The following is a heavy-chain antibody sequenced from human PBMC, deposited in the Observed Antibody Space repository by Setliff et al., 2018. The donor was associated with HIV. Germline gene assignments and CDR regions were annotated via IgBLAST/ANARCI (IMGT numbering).Heavy chain of an antibody. Sequence: SETLSLTCSVSTDSFSNFHWSWIRQPAGKGLEWVGRMYISGSTSYNPSLKSRVTMSLDTSKNQFSLQLSSVTPEDTAVYYCVRGYFQGGFAYWGPGTLVTVSS. V-gene: IGHV4-4*07. D-gene: IGHD3-10*01. CDR2: MYISGST. CDR1: TDSFSNFH. J-gene: IGHJ4*02. CDR3: VRGYFQGGFAY.